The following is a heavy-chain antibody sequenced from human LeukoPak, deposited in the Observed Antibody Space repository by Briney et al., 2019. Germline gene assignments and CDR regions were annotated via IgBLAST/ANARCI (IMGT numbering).Heavy chain of an antibody. CDR2: ISGSGDTT. J-gene: IGHJ4*02. CDR3: AKDPKRWLQSHFDY. CDR1: GFTFSSYA. Sequence: GGSLRLSCATSGFTFSSYALTWVRQAPGMGLEWVSAISGSGDTTYYADSVKGRFTISRDNSKNTLYLQMNSLRAEDTAVYYCAKDPKRWLQSHFDYWGQGTLVTVSS. V-gene: IGHV3-23*01. D-gene: IGHD5-12*01.